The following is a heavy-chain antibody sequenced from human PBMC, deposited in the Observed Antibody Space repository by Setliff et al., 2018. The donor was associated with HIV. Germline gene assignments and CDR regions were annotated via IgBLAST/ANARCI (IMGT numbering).Heavy chain of an antibody. CDR1: GGSISSGGYY. Sequence: ASETLSLTCTVSGGSISSGGYYWNWIRQHPGKGLEWIGYIYYTGSTYYSPSLKSRVTISVDTSNNQFSLKLRSVSASDTAVYYCARLIDPLRRGLVTTFYAFDIWGQGTVVT. CDR3: ARLIDPLRRGLVTTFYAFDI. CDR2: IYYTGST. D-gene: IGHD4-17*01. V-gene: IGHV4-31*03. J-gene: IGHJ3*02.